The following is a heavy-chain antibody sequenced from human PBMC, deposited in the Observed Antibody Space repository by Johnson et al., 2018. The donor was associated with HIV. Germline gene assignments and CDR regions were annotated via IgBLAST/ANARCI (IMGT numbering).Heavy chain of an antibody. CDR1: GFTFDDYA. Sequence: VQLVESGGGLVQPGRSLRLSCAASGFTFDDYAMHWVRHAPGKGLGWVACLSWDSGSIGYADSVKGRFTISRDNSKNSMYLQMNSLRAEDKAVYYCAIWDGYRRAFDIWGQGKLVTVSS. D-gene: IGHD1-1*01. CDR2: LSWDSGSI. V-gene: IGHV3-9*01. CDR3: AIWDGYRRAFDI. J-gene: IGHJ3*02.